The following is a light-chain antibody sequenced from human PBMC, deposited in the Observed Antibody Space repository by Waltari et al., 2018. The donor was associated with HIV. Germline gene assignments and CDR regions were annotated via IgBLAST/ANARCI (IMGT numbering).Light chain of an antibody. CDR3: SSSTSSSTLI. J-gene: IGLJ2*01. CDR1: SSDVGVSNY. V-gene: IGLV2-14*01. Sequence: QSALTQPASVSGSPGQTITISCTGTSSDVGVSNYVSWYQQHPGKAPKLIFFEASIRPSGVSKRFSGSKSGNTASLTISGLQAEDDADYYCSSSTSSSTLIFGGGTKLTVL. CDR2: EAS.